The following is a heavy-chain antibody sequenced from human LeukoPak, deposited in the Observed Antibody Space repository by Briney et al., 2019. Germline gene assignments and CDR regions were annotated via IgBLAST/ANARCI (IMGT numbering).Heavy chain of an antibody. CDR2: IYYSGST. V-gene: IGHV4-59*08. J-gene: IGHJ4*02. Sequence: SETLSLTCTVSGGSISSYYWSWIRQPPGKGLEWIGYIYYSGSTNYNPSLKSRVTISVDTSKNQFSLKLSSVTAADTAVYYCARQEKYYNDSSGYYTYYFDYWGQGTLVTVSS. D-gene: IGHD3-22*01. CDR1: GGSISSYY. CDR3: ARQEKYYNDSSGYYTYYFDY.